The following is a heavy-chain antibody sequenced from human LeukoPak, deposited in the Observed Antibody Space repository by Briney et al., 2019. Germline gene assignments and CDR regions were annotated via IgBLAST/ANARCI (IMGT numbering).Heavy chain of an antibody. J-gene: IGHJ3*02. CDR3: ARSIAVAGNDAFDI. Sequence: SETLSLTCTVSGGSINSYYWSWIRQPPGKGLAWIGYIYYSGRTNYNPSLKSRVTISVDTSKNQFSLKLTSVTAADTAVYYCARSIAVAGNDAFDIWGRGTMVTVSS. CDR1: GGSINSYY. V-gene: IGHV4-59*01. CDR2: IYYSGRT. D-gene: IGHD6-19*01.